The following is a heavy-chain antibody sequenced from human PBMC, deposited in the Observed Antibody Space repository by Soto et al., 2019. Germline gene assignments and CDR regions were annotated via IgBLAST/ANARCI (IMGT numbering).Heavy chain of an antibody. D-gene: IGHD3-10*01. Sequence: QVQLVQSGAEVKKPGSSVKVSCKASGGAFSSYAISWVRQAPGQGLEWMGGNLPLFNISNYAQKFQGRVTITSDEPTSTAYMDLSNLTSXXXXXXYCARRRLGYGSWXXXLWGRGTLXXVSX. CDR1: GGAFSSYA. CDR2: NLPLFNIS. J-gene: IGHJ2*01. CDR3: ARRRLGYGSWXXXL. V-gene: IGHV1-69*01.